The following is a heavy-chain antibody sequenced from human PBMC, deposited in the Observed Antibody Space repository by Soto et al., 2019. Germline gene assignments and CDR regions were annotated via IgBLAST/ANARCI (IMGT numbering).Heavy chain of an antibody. CDR1: GFTFNNPA. CDR2: VSSGGGAT. CDR3: ARDRLGFGDLDS. D-gene: IGHD3-10*01. Sequence: EVHLAESGGRLVQPGGSLSLSCAASGFTFNNPAMTWVRQAPGKGLEWVATVSSGGGATYYADSVKGRFTVSRANSKNTVSLHMDSLRADDTARYYCARDRLGFGDLDSWGPGTLLTVSS. J-gene: IGHJ4*02. V-gene: IGHV3-23*04.